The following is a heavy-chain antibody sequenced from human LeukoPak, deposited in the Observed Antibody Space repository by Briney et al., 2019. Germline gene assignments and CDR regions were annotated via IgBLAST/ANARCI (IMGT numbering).Heavy chain of an antibody. J-gene: IGHJ3*01. V-gene: IGHV4-39*01. CDR2: IYYSGST. D-gene: IGHD2-15*01. CDR3: ASPREVDCSGGSCYRSDAFDL. CDR1: GGSISSSSYY. Sequence: PSETLSLTCTVSGGSISSSSYYWGWIRQPPGKGLEWIGSIYYSGSTYYNPSLKSRVTISVDTSKNQFSLKLSSVTAADTAVYYCASPREVDCSGGSCYRSDAFDLWGQGTMVTVSS.